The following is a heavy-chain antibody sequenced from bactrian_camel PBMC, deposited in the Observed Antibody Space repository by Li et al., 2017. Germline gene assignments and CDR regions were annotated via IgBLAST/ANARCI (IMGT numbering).Heavy chain of an antibody. CDR1: GFTFSTYD. Sequence: VQLVESGGGSVEAGGSLRLSCAASGFTFSTYDMSWVRQAPGKEREGVAAISTGGGSTRYVDTVKGRFTISKDNAKNALYLQMNSLKPEDTAMYYCAANFGPYCSGPYLARRANFLGQGTQVTVSA. D-gene: IGHD2*01. V-gene: IGHV3S42*01. J-gene: IGHJ4*01. CDR2: ISTGGGST.